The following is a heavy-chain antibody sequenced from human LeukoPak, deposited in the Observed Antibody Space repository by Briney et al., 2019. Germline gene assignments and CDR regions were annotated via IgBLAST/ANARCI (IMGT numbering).Heavy chain of an antibody. Sequence: SETLSLTCAVYGGSFSGYYWSWIRQPPGKGLECIGEINHSGSTNYNPSLKSRVTISVDTSKTQFSLKLSSVTAADTAVYYCARRPHSSSWYRRAPFDYWGQGTLVTVSS. J-gene: IGHJ4*02. D-gene: IGHD6-13*01. CDR2: INHSGST. V-gene: IGHV4-34*01. CDR1: GGSFSGYY. CDR3: ARRPHSSSWYRRAPFDY.